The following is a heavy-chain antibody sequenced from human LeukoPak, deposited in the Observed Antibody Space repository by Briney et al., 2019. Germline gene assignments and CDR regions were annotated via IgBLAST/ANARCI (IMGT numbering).Heavy chain of an antibody. CDR1: GGSFSGYF. V-gene: IGHV4-34*01. CDR2: INHSGST. Sequence: SETLSLTCAVYGGSFSGYFWSWIRQSPEKGLEWIGEINHSGSTNYNPSLKSRVTISVDTSKNQFSLKLSSVTAADTAVYYCASGSIAVAGTGWGQGTLVTVSS. J-gene: IGHJ4*02. D-gene: IGHD6-19*01. CDR3: ASGSIAVAGTG.